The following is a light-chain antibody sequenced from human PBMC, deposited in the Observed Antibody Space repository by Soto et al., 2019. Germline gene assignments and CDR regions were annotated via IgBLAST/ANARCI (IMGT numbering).Light chain of an antibody. CDR2: GAS. J-gene: IGKJ4*01. Sequence: EIVLTQSPGTLSLSPGERATLSCRASQSVSSSYLAWYQQKPGQAPRLLIYGASSRATGIPDRFSGSGSGTDFTLTISRLEPEDLAVYYCQQYGSSLALTFGGGTKVEIK. CDR1: QSVSSSY. CDR3: QQYGSSLALT. V-gene: IGKV3-20*01.